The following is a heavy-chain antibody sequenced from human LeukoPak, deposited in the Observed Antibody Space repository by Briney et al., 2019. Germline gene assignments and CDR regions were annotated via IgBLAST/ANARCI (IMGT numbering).Heavy chain of an antibody. CDR1: GGTFSSYA. CDR2: IIPIFGTA. D-gene: IGHD2-2*01. J-gene: IGHJ5*02. V-gene: IGHV1-69*05. Sequence: ASVKVSCKASGGTFSSYAISWVRQAPGQGLEWMGGIIPIFGTANYAQKFQGRVTITTDESTSTAYMELSSLRSEDTAVYYCARASGCSSTSCYDTFRWFDPWGQGTLVTVSS. CDR3: ARASGCSSTSCYDTFRWFDP.